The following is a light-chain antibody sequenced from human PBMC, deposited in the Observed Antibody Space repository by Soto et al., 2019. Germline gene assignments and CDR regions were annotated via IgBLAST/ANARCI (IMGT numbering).Light chain of an antibody. CDR2: LNSDGSH. CDR1: SGHSSYA. Sequence: QLVLTQSPSASASLGASVKLTCTLSSGHSSYAIAWHQQQPEKGPRYLMKLNSDGSHSKGDGIPDRFSGSSSGAERYLTISCLQSEDEADYYCQTWGTGIHVVFGGGTKVTVL. V-gene: IGLV4-69*01. CDR3: QTWGTGIHVV. J-gene: IGLJ2*01.